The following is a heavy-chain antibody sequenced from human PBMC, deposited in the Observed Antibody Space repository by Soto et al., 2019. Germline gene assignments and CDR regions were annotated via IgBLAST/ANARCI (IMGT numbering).Heavy chain of an antibody. CDR1: GFSLYTGGVG. V-gene: IGHV2-5*02. J-gene: IGHJ4*02. D-gene: IGHD2-21*02. CDR2: IYWDDDK. Sequence: QITLKESGHTLVKPTQTLTLTCTFSGFSLYTGGVGVAWIRQPPGKALEWLALIYWDDDKRYSPSLKSRLTITKDSSKRQVVLTLTNMDPVDTATYYCTHTDSRTSLAMDYWGQGTLVTVSS. CDR3: THTDSRTSLAMDY.